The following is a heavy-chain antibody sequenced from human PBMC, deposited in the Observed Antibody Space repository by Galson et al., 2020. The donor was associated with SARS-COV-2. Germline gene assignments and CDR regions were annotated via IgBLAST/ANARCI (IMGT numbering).Heavy chain of an antibody. CDR3: ARETKYGSVSYNWFDP. CDR2: ISAYNGNT. D-gene: IGHD6-19*01. J-gene: IGHJ5*02. CDR1: GYTFTSYG. Sequence: ASVKVSCKASGYTFTSYGISWVRQAPGQGLEWMGWISAYNGNTNYAQKLQGRVTMTTDTSTSTAYMVLRSLRSDDTAVYYCARETKYGSVSYNWFDPWGQGTLVTVSS. V-gene: IGHV1-18*04.